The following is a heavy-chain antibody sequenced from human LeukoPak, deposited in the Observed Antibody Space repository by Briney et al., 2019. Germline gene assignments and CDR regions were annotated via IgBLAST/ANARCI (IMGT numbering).Heavy chain of an antibody. D-gene: IGHD5-12*01. Sequence: SQTLSLTCAISGDSVSANSAAWNWIRQSPSRGLEWLGRTYYRFKWYNDYAVSVKSRVIINPDTSKNQFSLELNSVTPEDTAVYYCARDSGSVLDYWGQGTLVTVSS. CDR3: ARDSGSVLDY. CDR2: TYYRFKWYN. V-gene: IGHV6-1*01. J-gene: IGHJ4*02. CDR1: GDSVSANSAA.